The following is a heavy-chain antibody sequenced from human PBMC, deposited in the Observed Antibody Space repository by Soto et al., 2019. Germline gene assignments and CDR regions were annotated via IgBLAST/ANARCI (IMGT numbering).Heavy chain of an antibody. CDR2: ISYDGSNK. D-gene: IGHD4-17*01. CDR3: AKAVTPVGRFGY. J-gene: IGHJ4*02. Sequence: PGGSLRLSCAASGFTFSSYGMHWVRQAPGKGLEWVAVISYDGSNKYYADSVKGRFTISRDNSKNTLYLQMNSLRAEDTAVYYCAKAVTPVGRFGYWGQGALVTVSS. V-gene: IGHV3-30*18. CDR1: GFTFSSYG.